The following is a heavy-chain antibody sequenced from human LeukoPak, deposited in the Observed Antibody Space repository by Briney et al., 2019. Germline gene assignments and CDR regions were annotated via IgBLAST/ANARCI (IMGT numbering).Heavy chain of an antibody. Sequence: PGGSLRLSCAASGFTFSSYWMSWVRQAPGKGLEWVANIKQDGSEKYYVDSVKGRFTISRDNAKNSLYLQMNGLRAVDTAVYYCARLYYYYGMDVWGQGTTVTVSS. J-gene: IGHJ6*02. CDR2: IKQDGSEK. CDR3: ARLYYYYGMDV. V-gene: IGHV3-7*01. CDR1: GFTFSSYW.